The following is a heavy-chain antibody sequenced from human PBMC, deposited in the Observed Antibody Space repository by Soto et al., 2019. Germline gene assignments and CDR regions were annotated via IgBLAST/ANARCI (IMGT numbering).Heavy chain of an antibody. V-gene: IGHV3-23*01. CDR2: FTRAGGT. J-gene: IGHJ4*02. D-gene: IGHD2-21*01. CDR1: GFTFSNYA. CDR3: AREFAPGSPNYDH. Sequence: EVQLLASGGALVQPGGSLRISCEAAGFTFSNYAMSWVRQSPGNGLEWVSTFTRAGGTHYADSVKGRFTISRDNSNNMLFLQINSLRAEDTALYYCAREFAPGSPNYDHWGRGTLGTSSS.